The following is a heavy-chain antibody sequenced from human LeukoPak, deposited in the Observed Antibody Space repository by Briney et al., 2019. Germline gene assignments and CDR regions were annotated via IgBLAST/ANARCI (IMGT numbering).Heavy chain of an antibody. CDR1: GYSISSGYY. D-gene: IGHD6-13*01. Sequence: SETLSLTCAASGYSISSGYYWGWIRQPPGKGLEWIGSIYHSGSTYYNPSLKSRVTISVDTSKNQFSLKLSSVTAADTAVYYCARSEREQYSSSWYGYWGQGTLVTVSS. J-gene: IGHJ4*02. V-gene: IGHV4-38-2*01. CDR2: IYHSGST. CDR3: ARSEREQYSSSWYGY.